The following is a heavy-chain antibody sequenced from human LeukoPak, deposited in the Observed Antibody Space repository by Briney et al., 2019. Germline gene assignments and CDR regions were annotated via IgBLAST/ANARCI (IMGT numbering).Heavy chain of an antibody. Sequence: RASETLSLTCAVSGDSISSSNWWTWVRQPPGKGLEWIGEIYHSGSTNSNPSLKSRVTISIDTSKNQLSLKLNSVTAADTAMYYCASHYGSGFDYWGQGNLVTVSS. CDR1: GDSISSSNW. CDR2: IYHSGST. V-gene: IGHV4-4*02. CDR3: ASHYGSGFDY. D-gene: IGHD3-10*01. J-gene: IGHJ4*02.